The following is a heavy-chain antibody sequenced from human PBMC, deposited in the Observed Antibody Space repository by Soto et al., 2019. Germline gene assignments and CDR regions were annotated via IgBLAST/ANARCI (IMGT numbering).Heavy chain of an antibody. CDR1: GVNFSRVG. Sequence: PGGALRLPCGTPGVNFSRVGMNWVRQVPGKGLEWVASISSGSSDTWYADSVKGRFIISRDNAQNSLFLQMNTLRPEDTAMYYCARVAYWGPGTQVTVSS. CDR3: ARVAY. CDR2: ISSGSSDT. J-gene: IGHJ4*02. V-gene: IGHV3-21*01.